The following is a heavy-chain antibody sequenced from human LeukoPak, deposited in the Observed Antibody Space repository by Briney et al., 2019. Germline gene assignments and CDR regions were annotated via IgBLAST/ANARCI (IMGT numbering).Heavy chain of an antibody. CDR2: ISGSGGYT. D-gene: IGHD6-13*01. CDR1: GFTFSSYA. CDR3: AKAASSSWPSYYYGMDV. J-gene: IGHJ6*02. V-gene: IGHV3-23*01. Sequence: GGSLRLSCAASGFTFSSYAMSWVRQAPGKGLEWVSAISGSGGYTYYADSVKGRVTISRDNSENTLYLQMNSLRVDDAAVYYCAKAASSSWPSYYYGMDVWGQGTTVTVSS.